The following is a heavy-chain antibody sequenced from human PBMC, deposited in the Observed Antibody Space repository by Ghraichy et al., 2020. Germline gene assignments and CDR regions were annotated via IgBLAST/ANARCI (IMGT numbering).Heavy chain of an antibody. CDR3: AREFYYRSSGFSQSVEPAY. CDR1: GFTFSRYA. D-gene: IGHD3-22*01. CDR2: TSHDGSKK. V-gene: IGHV3-30-3*01. Sequence: GGSLRLSCTASGFTFSRYAMHWVRQAPGKGLEWVAVTSHDGSKKQYTDSVKGRFTISRDNSQSAMFLQMNSLRVDDTAVYYCAREFYYRSSGFSQSVEPAYWGQGTLVTVSS. J-gene: IGHJ4*02.